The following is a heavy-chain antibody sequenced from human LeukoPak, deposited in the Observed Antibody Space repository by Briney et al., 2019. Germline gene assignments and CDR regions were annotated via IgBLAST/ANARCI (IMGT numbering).Heavy chain of an antibody. D-gene: IGHD2-15*01. J-gene: IGHJ6*02. V-gene: IGHV5-51*01. CDR1: GYSFTSYW. Sequence: GESLKISCKGSGYSFTSYWIGWVRQMPGKGLEWMGIIYPGDSDTRYSPSFQGQVTISADKSISTAYLQWSSLKASDTAMYYCARQVGHCSGGSCYADYYYSMDVWGQGTTVTVSS. CDR3: ARQVGHCSGGSCYADYYYSMDV. CDR2: IYPGDSDT.